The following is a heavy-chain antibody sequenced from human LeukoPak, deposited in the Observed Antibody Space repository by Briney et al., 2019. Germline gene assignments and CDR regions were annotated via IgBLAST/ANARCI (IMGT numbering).Heavy chain of an antibody. CDR1: GGSFSGYY. D-gene: IGHD3-10*01. Sequence: SETLSLTCAVYGGSFSGYYWSWIRQPPGKGLEWIGEINHSGSTNYNPSLKSRVTISVDTSKNQFSLKLSSVTATDTAVYYCAREHYGSGANWFDPWGQGTLVTVSS. CDR3: AREHYGSGANWFDP. J-gene: IGHJ5*02. V-gene: IGHV4-34*01. CDR2: INHSGST.